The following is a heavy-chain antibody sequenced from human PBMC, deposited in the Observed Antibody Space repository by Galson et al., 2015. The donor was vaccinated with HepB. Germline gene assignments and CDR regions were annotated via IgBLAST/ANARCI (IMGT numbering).Heavy chain of an antibody. D-gene: IGHD6-13*01. V-gene: IGHV5-51*03. CDR3: ARLSEGSSWTFDY. CDR1: GYKFANRW. CDR2: VHLGDSDT. J-gene: IGHJ4*02. Sequence: QSGAEVKEPGESLKISCRGSGYKFANRWIGWVRQMPAKGLEWMGIVHLGDSDTRYSPSFRGQVAMSADKSISTAYLQWNSLKASDTAKYYCARLSEGSSWTFDYWGQGTLVTVSS.